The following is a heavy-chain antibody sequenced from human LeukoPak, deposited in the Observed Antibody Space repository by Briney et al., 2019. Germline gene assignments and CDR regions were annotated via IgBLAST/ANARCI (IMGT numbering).Heavy chain of an antibody. D-gene: IGHD1-26*01. Sequence: GGSLRLSCSASGFTFSSYAMHWVRQAPGKGLEYVSAISSNGGSTYYADSVKGRFTISRDNSKNTLYLQMNSLRAEDTAVYYCAKGKVGAGLELDYWGQGTLVTVSS. V-gene: IGHV3-64*04. J-gene: IGHJ4*02. CDR1: GFTFSSYA. CDR2: ISSNGGST. CDR3: AKGKVGAGLELDY.